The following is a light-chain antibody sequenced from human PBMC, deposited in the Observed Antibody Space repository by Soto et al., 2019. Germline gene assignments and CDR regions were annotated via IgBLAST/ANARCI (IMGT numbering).Light chain of an antibody. J-gene: IGKJ4*01. V-gene: IGKV1-12*01. Sequence: DIQMTQSPSFVSASVGDRVTITCRASQAVSTWLAWYQQKPGDAPKLLIYAASTVQSGVPSRFSGSGYGTDFTLTIRSLQPEDFATYYCQQANSFPRTFGGGTKVDIK. CDR1: QAVSTW. CDR3: QQANSFPRT. CDR2: AAS.